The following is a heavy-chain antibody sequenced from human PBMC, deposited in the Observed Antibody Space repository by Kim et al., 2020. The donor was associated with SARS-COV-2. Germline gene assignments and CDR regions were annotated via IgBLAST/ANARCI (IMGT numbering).Heavy chain of an antibody. CDR3: AKDTSLGWLLD. CDR1: GFTFSSYA. J-gene: IGHJ4*02. D-gene: IGHD3-9*01. CDR2: IYSGGSST. V-gene: IGHV3-23*03. Sequence: GGSLRLSCAASGFTFSSYAMSWVRQAPGKGLEWVSVIYSGGSSTYYADSVKGRFTISRDNSKNTLYLQMNSLRAEDTAVYYCAKDTSLGWLLDWGQGTLVTVSS.